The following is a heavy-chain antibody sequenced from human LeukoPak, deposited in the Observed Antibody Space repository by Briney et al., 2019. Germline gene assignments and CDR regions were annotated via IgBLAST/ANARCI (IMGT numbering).Heavy chain of an antibody. Sequence: GGSLRLSCAASGFTFSSYAMHWVRQAPGKGLEWVAVISYDGRNKYYADSVKGRFTISRDSSKNTLYLRMNSLRAEDTAVYYCAKDLTTVTTQGDYWGQGTLVTVSS. CDR2: ISYDGRNK. D-gene: IGHD4-17*01. CDR1: GFTFSSYA. J-gene: IGHJ4*02. V-gene: IGHV3-30*04. CDR3: AKDLTTVTTQGDY.